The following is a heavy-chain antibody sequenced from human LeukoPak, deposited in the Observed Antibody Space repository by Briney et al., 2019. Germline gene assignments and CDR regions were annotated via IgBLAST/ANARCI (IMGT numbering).Heavy chain of an antibody. CDR2: INSDGSST. D-gene: IGHD6-19*01. V-gene: IGHV3-74*01. CDR3: ARGSGAYGDFDY. J-gene: IGHJ4*02. CDR1: GFTFSNYW. Sequence: GGSLRLSCTASGFTFSNYWMHWVRQAPGKGLVWVSRINSDGSSTNYADSVRGRFTISRDNAKNTVYLQVNSLRVEDTAVYYCARGSGAYGDFDYWGQGTLVTVSS.